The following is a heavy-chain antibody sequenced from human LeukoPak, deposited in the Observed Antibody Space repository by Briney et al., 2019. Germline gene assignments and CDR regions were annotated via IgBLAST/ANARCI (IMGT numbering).Heavy chain of an antibody. CDR2: IYHSGST. CDR3: ARGRSSSGPTYYFDY. Sequence: SETLSLTCAVSGGSISSGGYSWSWIRQPPGKGLEWIGYIYHSGSTNYNPSLKSRVTISVDTSKNQFSLKLSSVTAADTAVYYCARGRSSSGPTYYFDYWGQGTLVTVSS. V-gene: IGHV4-30-2*01. CDR1: GGSISSGGYS. J-gene: IGHJ4*02. D-gene: IGHD3-22*01.